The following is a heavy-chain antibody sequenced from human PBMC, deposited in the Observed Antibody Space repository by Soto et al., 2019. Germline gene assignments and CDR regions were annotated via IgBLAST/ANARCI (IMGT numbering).Heavy chain of an antibody. CDR1: GFTFSSYA. CDR3: AKSPWARRGRAHIGSYGMDV. CDR2: ISGSGGST. D-gene: IGHD3-16*01. Sequence: PGGSLRLSCAASGFTFSSYAMSWVRQAPGKGLEWVSAISGSGGSTYYADSVKGRFTISRDNSKNTLYLQMNSLRAEDTAVYYCAKSPWARRGRAHIGSYGMDVWGQGTTVTVSS. J-gene: IGHJ6*02. V-gene: IGHV3-23*01.